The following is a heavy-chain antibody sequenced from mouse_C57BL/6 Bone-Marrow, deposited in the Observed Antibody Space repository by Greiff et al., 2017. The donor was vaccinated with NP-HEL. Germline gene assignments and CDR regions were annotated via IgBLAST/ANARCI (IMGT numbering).Heavy chain of an antibody. CDR1: GFTFTDYY. J-gene: IGHJ1*03. Sequence: EVKLVESGGGLVQPGGSLSLSCAASGFTFTDYYMSWVRQPPGKALEWLGFISNKANGYTTEYSASVKGRFTISRDNSQSILYLQMNALRAEDSATYYCARELYFDVWGTGTTVTVSS. CDR3: ARELYFDV. V-gene: IGHV7-3*01. CDR2: ISNKANGYTT.